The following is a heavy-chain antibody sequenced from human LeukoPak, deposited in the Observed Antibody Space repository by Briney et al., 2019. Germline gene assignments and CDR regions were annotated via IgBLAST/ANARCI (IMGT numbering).Heavy chain of an antibody. CDR1: GFTFSSYS. CDR2: ISSSSSYI. J-gene: IGHJ4*02. V-gene: IGHV3-21*04. CDR3: ARVAYHYDSSGYYRDY. D-gene: IGHD3-22*01. Sequence: PGGSLRLSCAASGFTFSSYSMNWVRQAPGKGLEWVSSISSSSSYIYYADSVKGRFTISRDNAKNSLYLQMNSLRAEDTAVYYCARVAYHYDSSGYYRDYWGQGTLVTVSS.